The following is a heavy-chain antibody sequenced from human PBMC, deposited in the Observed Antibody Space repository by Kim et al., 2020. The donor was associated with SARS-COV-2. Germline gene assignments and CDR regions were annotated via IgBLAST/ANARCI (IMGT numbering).Heavy chain of an antibody. V-gene: IGHV3-74*01. D-gene: IGHD1-26*01. J-gene: IGHJ4*02. CDR3: ARSSGFDY. CDR2: DGSTT. Sequence: DGSTTVYADAVKGQFTISRDNAKNTQYRQMNSLRGEDTAVDYCARSSGFDYWGPGTLVTVSS.